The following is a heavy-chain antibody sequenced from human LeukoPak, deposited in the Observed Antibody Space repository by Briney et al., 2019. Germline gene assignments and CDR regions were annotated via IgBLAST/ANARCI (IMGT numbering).Heavy chain of an antibody. CDR2: IIPIFGTA. V-gene: IGHV1-69*05. D-gene: IGHD5-12*01. CDR3: ARSRGADYSGYDLLADDAFDI. CDR1: GGTFSSYA. J-gene: IGHJ3*02. Sequence: SVKVSCKASGGTFSSYAISWVRQAPGQGLEWMGGIIPIFGTANYAQKFQGRVTITRNTSISTAYMELSSLRSEDTAVYYCARSRGADYSGYDLLADDAFDIWGQGTMVTVSS.